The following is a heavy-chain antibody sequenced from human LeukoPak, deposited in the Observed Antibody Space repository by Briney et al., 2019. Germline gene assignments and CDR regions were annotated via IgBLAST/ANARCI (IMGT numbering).Heavy chain of an antibody. CDR3: ARVGLDCSSTSCYLSWFDP. D-gene: IGHD2-2*01. J-gene: IGHJ5*02. Sequence: SETLSLTCTVSGGSISSGDYYWSWIRQPPGKGLEWIGYIYYSGSTYYNPSLKSRVTISVDTSKNQFSLKLSSVTAADTAVYYCARVGLDCSSTSCYLSWFDPWGQGTLVTVSS. CDR1: GGSISSGDYY. CDR2: IYYSGST. V-gene: IGHV4-30-4*08.